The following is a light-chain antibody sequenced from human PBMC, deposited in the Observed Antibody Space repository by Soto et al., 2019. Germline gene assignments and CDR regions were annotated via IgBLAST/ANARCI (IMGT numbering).Light chain of an antibody. Sequence: QPVLNQSPSASASLGASVKLTCTLSRGHSSYAIAWHQQQPEKGPRYLMKLNSDGSHTKGDGIPDRFSGSSSGAERYLTIPGLQSEDEADYYCQTWATGIRVFGGGTQLTVL. CDR1: RGHSSYA. CDR2: LNSDGSH. V-gene: IGLV4-69*01. CDR3: QTWATGIRV. J-gene: IGLJ3*02.